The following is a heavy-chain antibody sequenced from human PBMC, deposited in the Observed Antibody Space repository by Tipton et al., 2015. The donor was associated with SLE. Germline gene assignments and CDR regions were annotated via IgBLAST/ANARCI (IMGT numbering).Heavy chain of an antibody. V-gene: IGHV4-34*01. Sequence: TLSLTCAVYGGSLSGYYWSWIRQSPGKGLEWIAEINDSGSTNYNPSLKSRVTISVDTSKNQFSLKMGSVTAADTAVYYCATDFRAAGNWFDPWGQGTLVTVSS. CDR2: INDSGST. CDR3: ATDFRAAGNWFDP. CDR1: GGSLSGYY. D-gene: IGHD6-13*01. J-gene: IGHJ5*02.